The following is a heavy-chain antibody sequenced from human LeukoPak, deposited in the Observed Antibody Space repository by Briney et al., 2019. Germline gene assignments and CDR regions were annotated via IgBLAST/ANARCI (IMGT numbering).Heavy chain of an antibody. CDR1: GFTFSSYS. Sequence: GGSLRLSCAASGFTFSSYSMNWVRQAPGKGLEWVSSISSSSSYIYYADSVKGRFTISRDNAKNSLYLQMNSLRAEDTAVYYCARWMGLGYCSGGSCPGAFDIWGQGTMVTVSS. CDR2: ISSSSSYI. V-gene: IGHV3-21*01. CDR3: ARWMGLGYCSGGSCPGAFDI. D-gene: IGHD2-15*01. J-gene: IGHJ3*02.